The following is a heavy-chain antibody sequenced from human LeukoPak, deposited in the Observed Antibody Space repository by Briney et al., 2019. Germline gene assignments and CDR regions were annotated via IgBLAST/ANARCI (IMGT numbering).Heavy chain of an antibody. CDR3: ARGWPNDAFDI. D-gene: IGHD6-13*01. CDR1: GFTFSSYS. Sequence: AGGSLRLSCAASGFTFSSYSMNWVRQAPGKGLEWVSSISSSSSYIYYAGSVKGRFTISRDNAKNSLYLQMNSLRAEDTAVYYCARGWPNDAFDIWGQGTTVTVSS. J-gene: IGHJ3*02. CDR2: ISSSSSYI. V-gene: IGHV3-21*01.